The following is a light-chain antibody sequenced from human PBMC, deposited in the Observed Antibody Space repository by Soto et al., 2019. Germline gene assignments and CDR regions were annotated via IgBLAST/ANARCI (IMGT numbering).Light chain of an antibody. CDR2: DAS. CDR3: LHYDIDVRLT. V-gene: IGKV1-5*01. Sequence: DIQMTQSPSTLSASVGDTVTITCRTSQTINNLLAWYQKKPGKAPGPLIFDASTVNPGVPSRFSGSGSGTDFTLTISDLQPDDFATYYCLHYDIDVRLTFGPGTSVDIK. CDR1: QTINNL. J-gene: IGKJ3*01.